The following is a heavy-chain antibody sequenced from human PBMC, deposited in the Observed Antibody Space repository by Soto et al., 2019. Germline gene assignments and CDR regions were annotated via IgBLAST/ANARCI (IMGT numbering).Heavy chain of an antibody. V-gene: IGHV1-3*01. J-gene: IGHJ6*02. CDR1: GYTFTSYA. D-gene: IGHD6-6*01. Sequence: ASVKVSCKASGYTFTSYAMHWVRQAPGQRLEWMGWINAGNGNTKYSQKFQGRVTITRDTSASTAYMELSSLRSEDTAVYYCARDWSGQQLVFPYYYGMEVWGQGTTVTVSS. CDR2: INAGNGNT. CDR3: ARDWSGQQLVFPYYYGMEV.